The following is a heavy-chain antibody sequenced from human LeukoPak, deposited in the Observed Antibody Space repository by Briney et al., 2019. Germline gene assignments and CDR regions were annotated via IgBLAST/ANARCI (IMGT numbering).Heavy chain of an antibody. V-gene: IGHV3-21*01. CDR2: ISSSSSYI. Sequence: GGSLRLSCAASGFTFSSYSMNWVRQAPGKGLEWVSSISSSSSYIYYADSEKGRFTISRDNAKNSLYLQMNSLRAEDTAVYYCARDPGSTMVRGVIIIGWFDPWGQGTLVTVSS. CDR1: GFTFSSYS. D-gene: IGHD3-10*01. J-gene: IGHJ5*02. CDR3: ARDPGSTMVRGVIIIGWFDP.